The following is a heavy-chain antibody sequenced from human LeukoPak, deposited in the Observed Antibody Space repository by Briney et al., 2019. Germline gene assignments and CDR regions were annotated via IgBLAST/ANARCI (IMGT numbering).Heavy chain of an antibody. CDR3: ARDQMYYDILTGYRGGWFDP. CDR2: IYYSGST. Sequence: PSETLSLTCTVSGGSFSSYYWSWIRQPPGKGLEWIGYIYYSGSTNYNPSLKSRVTISVDTSKNQFSLKLSSVTAADTAVYYCARDQMYYDILTGYRGGWFDPWGQGTLVTVSS. V-gene: IGHV4-59*01. D-gene: IGHD3-9*01. J-gene: IGHJ5*02. CDR1: GGSFSSYY.